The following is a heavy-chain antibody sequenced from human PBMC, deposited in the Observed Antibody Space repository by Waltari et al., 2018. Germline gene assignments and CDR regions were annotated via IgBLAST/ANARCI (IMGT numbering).Heavy chain of an antibody. Sequence: QVQLQESGPGLVKPSETLSLTCAVSGYSISSGYYWGCIRQPPGKGLEWIGSIYHSGSTYYNPSLKSRVTISVDTSKNQFSLKLSSVIAADTAVYYCARQPSSTSWGNFDYWGQGTLVTVSS. D-gene: IGHD2-2*01. J-gene: IGHJ4*02. CDR3: ARQPSSTSWGNFDY. CDR1: GYSISSGYY. V-gene: IGHV4-38-2*01. CDR2: IYHSGST.